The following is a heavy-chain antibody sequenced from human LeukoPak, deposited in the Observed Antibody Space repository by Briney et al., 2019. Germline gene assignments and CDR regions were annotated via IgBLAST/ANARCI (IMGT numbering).Heavy chain of an antibody. D-gene: IGHD3-10*01. CDR3: AKAFGGEPRAYFDY. Sequence: GGSLRPSCAASGFTFSSYAMSWVRQAPGKGLEWVSAISGSGGSTYYADSVKGRFTISRDNSKNTLYLQMNSLRAEDTAVYYSAKAFGGEPRAYFDYWGQGTLVTVSS. J-gene: IGHJ4*02. CDR2: ISGSGGST. V-gene: IGHV3-23*01. CDR1: GFTFSSYA.